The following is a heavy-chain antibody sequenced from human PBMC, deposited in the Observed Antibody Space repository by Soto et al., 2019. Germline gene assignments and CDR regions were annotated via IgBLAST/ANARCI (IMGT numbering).Heavy chain of an antibody. J-gene: IGHJ6*02. CDR1: GYTFTSYG. CDR2: ISAYNGNT. Sequence: QVQLVQSGVEVKKPGASVKVSCKASGYTFTSYGISWVRQAPGQGLEWMGWISAYNGNTNYAQKLQGRVTMTTDTSASTAYMEQRSLRSDDTAVYYCARGRRIAVAGGYYYGMDVWGQGTTVTVSS. V-gene: IGHV1-18*01. CDR3: ARGRRIAVAGGYYYGMDV. D-gene: IGHD6-19*01.